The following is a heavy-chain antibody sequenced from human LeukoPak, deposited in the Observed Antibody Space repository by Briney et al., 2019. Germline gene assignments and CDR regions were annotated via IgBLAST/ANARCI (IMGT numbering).Heavy chain of an antibody. CDR2: INHSGST. Sequence: SETLSLTCAVYGGSFSGYYWSWIRQPPGKGLEWIGEINHSGSTNYNPSLKSRVTISVDTSKNQFSLRLSSVTAADTAVYYCARQGPYSGSYRGWFDSWGQGTLVTVSS. D-gene: IGHD1-26*01. V-gene: IGHV4-34*01. J-gene: IGHJ5*01. CDR3: ARQGPYSGSYRGWFDS. CDR1: GGSFSGYY.